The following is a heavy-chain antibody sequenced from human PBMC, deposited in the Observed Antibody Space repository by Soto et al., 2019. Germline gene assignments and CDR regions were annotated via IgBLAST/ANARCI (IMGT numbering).Heavy chain of an antibody. CDR3: ASISRYDFYFGSGMDV. Sequence: GASVKVSCKASGYTFTSYYMHWVRQAPGQVLECMGIIIPSGGSTSYAQKFQGRVTMTRDTSTSTVYMELSSLRSEDTAVYYCASISRYDFYFGSGMDVWGQGTTVTVSS. V-gene: IGHV1-46*01. D-gene: IGHD3-3*01. J-gene: IGHJ6*02. CDR2: IIPSGGST. CDR1: GYTFTSYY.